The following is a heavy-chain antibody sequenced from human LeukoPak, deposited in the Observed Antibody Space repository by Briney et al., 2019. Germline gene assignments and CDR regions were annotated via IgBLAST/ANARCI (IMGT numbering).Heavy chain of an antibody. D-gene: IGHD5-18*01. V-gene: IGHV3-23*01. Sequence: GGSLRLSCAASGFTFSSYAMNWVRQAPGKGLEWVSAISGSGGSTYYADSVKGRFTISRDNSKNTLYLQMNSLRAEDTAVYYCARQPQTAMGPGDFDYWGQGTLVTVSS. CDR1: GFTFSSYA. J-gene: IGHJ4*02. CDR2: ISGSGGST. CDR3: ARQPQTAMGPGDFDY.